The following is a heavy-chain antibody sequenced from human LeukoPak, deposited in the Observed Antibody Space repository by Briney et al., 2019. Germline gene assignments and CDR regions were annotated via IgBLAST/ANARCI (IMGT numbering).Heavy chain of an antibody. Sequence: SETLSLTCTVSGGSISSSSYFWGWVRQPAGKGLEWVGSIYYSGSTYYNPSLKSRVTISVDTSKNQFSLKLSSVTAADTAVYYCARSGWFGEASMLWGQGTLVTVSS. CDR1: GGSISSSSYF. J-gene: IGHJ4*02. CDR3: ARSGWFGEASML. D-gene: IGHD3-10*01. V-gene: IGHV4-39*01. CDR2: IYYSGST.